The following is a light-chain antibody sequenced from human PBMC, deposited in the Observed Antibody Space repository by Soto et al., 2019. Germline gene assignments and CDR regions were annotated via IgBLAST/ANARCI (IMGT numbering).Light chain of an antibody. Sequence: VSTQSPGTLSFSPGERATLSCRASQSVGGSLAWYQQKPGQAPRLLIYGASTRATGIPARFSGSGSGTEFTLTISSLQSEDFAGYYCQQYNNWPRTFGQGIKVDIK. J-gene: IGKJ1*01. V-gene: IGKV3-15*01. CDR3: QQYNNWPRT. CDR2: GAS. CDR1: QSVGGS.